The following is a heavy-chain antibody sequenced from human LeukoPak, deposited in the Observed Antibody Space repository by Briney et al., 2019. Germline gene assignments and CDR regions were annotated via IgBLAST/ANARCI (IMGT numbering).Heavy chain of an antibody. Sequence: GGSLRLSCAASGFTFSSYCMSWVRQAPGKGLEWVATIKQDGSETYYVDSVKGRFTISRDNAKNSLFLQMNSLRADDTAVFYCARDWSCDYWGQGALVTVSS. CDR2: IKQDGSET. CDR1: GFTFSSYC. J-gene: IGHJ4*02. V-gene: IGHV3-7*05. CDR3: ARDWSCDY. D-gene: IGHD3-3*01.